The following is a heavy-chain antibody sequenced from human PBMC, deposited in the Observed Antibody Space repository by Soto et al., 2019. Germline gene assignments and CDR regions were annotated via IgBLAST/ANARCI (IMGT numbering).Heavy chain of an antibody. CDR1: GFTFSSYS. V-gene: IGHV3-48*01. CDR3: AREESLLLWFGEPETHYGMDV. Sequence: PGGSLRLSCAASGFTFSSYSMNWVRQAPGKGLEWVSYISSSSSTIYYADSVKGRFTISRDNAKNSLYLQMNSLRAEDTAVYYCAREESLLLWFGEPETHYGMDVWGQGTTVTVSS. CDR2: ISSSSSTI. D-gene: IGHD3-10*01. J-gene: IGHJ6*02.